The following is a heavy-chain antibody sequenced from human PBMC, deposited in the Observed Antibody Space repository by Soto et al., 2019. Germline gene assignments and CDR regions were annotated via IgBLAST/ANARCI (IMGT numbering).Heavy chain of an antibody. CDR2: IVVGSGNT. CDR3: AADQGYDSSGSLDY. Sequence: SVKVSCKASGGTFSSYAISWVRQAPGQRLEWIGWIVVGSGNTNYAQKFQERVTITRDMSTSTAYMELSSLRSEDTAVYYCAADQGYDSSGSLDYWGQGTLVTVSS. D-gene: IGHD3-22*01. CDR1: GGTFSSYA. V-gene: IGHV1-58*02. J-gene: IGHJ4*02.